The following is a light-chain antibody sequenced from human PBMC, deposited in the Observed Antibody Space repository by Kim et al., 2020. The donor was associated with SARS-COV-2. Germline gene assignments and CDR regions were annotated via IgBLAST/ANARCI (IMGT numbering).Light chain of an antibody. Sequence: EIVLTQSPATLSLSPGERATLSCRASQSVSSYLAWYQQKPGQAPRLLIYDASNRATGIPTRFSGSGSGTDFTLIISSLEPEDFAVYYCQQRSNWVYSFGQGTKLEI. CDR3: QQRSNWVYS. J-gene: IGKJ2*03. V-gene: IGKV3-11*01. CDR1: QSVSSY. CDR2: DAS.